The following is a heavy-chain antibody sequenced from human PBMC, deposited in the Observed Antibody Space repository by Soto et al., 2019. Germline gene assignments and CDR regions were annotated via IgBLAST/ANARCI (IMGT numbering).Heavy chain of an antibody. V-gene: IGHV4-30-2*01. D-gene: IGHD3-3*01. CDR2: IYHTGTI. CDR3: AATVFGEYSHYALDV. Sequence: PSETLSLTCAVSGASITSVGYSWRWIRQPPGKALEWIGYIYHTGTIYYTAALKSRVTISLDRSKNQISLSLNSVTAADTAVYYCAATVFGEYSHYALDVWGQGTTVTVS. CDR1: GASITSVGYS. J-gene: IGHJ6*02.